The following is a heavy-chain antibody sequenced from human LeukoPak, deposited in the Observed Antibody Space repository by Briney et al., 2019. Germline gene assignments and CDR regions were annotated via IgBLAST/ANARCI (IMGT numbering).Heavy chain of an antibody. Sequence: MASETLSLTCTVSGGSISSSTYYWTWICQPPGKGLEWIGTIYYNGGTYYNPSLKSRVTISVDTSKNQFSLKLSSVTAADTAVYYCARRVVAAGQDYFDYWGQGTLVTVFS. J-gene: IGHJ4*02. CDR2: IYYNGGT. V-gene: IGHV4-39*01. CDR3: ARRVVAAGQDYFDY. CDR1: GGSISSSTYY. D-gene: IGHD2-2*01.